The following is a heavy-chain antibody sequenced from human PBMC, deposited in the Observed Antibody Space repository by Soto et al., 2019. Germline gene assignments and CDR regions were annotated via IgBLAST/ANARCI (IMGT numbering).Heavy chain of an antibody. J-gene: IGHJ4*02. D-gene: IGHD3-3*02. Sequence: ASVKVSCKTSGYTFTSYGISWVRQAPGQGLEWMGWISAYNGNTNYAQKLQGRVTMTTDTSKNQFSLNLRSVTAADTAVYYCARLPSRHLVDYWGQGTLVTVSS. CDR2: ISAYNGNT. CDR1: GYTFTSYG. CDR3: ARLPSRHLVDY. V-gene: IGHV1-18*01.